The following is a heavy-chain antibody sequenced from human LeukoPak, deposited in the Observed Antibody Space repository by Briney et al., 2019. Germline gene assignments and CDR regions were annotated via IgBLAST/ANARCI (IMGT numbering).Heavy chain of an antibody. CDR1: GFTFSDYY. J-gene: IGHJ4*02. V-gene: IGHV3-11*04. CDR3: ARGHSSGWYDRYYFDH. D-gene: IGHD6-19*01. CDR2: ISSSGSTI. Sequence: KPGGSLRLSCAASGFTFSDYYMSWIRQAPGKGLEWVSYISSSGSTIYYADSVKGRFTISRDNAKNSVYLQMNSLRAEDTAVYYCARGHSSGWYDRYYFDHWGQGTPVTVSS.